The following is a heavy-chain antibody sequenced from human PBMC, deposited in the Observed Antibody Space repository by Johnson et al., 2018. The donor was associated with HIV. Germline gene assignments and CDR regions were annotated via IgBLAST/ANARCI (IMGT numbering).Heavy chain of an antibody. Sequence: VQLVESGGGVVQPGGSLRLSCAASGFTVSSNYMSWVRQAPGKGLEWVSVIYSGGSTYYADSVKGRFTISRDNSKNTLYLQMNSLRAEDTAVYYCARGPTYYADPFAFDIWGQGTMFTVSS. CDR3: ARGPTYYADPFAFDI. CDR1: GFTVSSNY. J-gene: IGHJ3*02. D-gene: IGHD4-17*01. V-gene: IGHV3-66*01. CDR2: IYSGGST.